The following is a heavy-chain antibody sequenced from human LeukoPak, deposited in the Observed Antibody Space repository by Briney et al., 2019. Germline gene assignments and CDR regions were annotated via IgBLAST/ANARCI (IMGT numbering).Heavy chain of an antibody. CDR3: ARVLRGVAVAGFDY. D-gene: IGHD6-19*01. Sequence: SETPSLTCTASGGSISSYYWSWIRQPPGKGLEWIGYIYYSGSTNYNPSLKSRVTISVDTSKNQFSLKLSSVTAADTAVYYCARVLRGVAVAGFDYWGQGTLVTVSS. CDR2: IYYSGST. V-gene: IGHV4-59*01. J-gene: IGHJ4*02. CDR1: GGSISSYY.